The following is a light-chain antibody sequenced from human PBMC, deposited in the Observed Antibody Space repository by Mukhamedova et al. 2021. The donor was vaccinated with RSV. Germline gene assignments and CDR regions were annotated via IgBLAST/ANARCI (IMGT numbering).Light chain of an antibody. CDR1: SSDVGGYNY. CDR2: EVS. CDR3: SSYTSSSTLV. J-gene: IGLJ1*01. Sequence: GTSSDVGGYNYVSWYQQHPGKAPKLMIYEVSNRPSGVSNRFSGSKSGNTASLTISGLQAEDEADYYCSSYTSSSTLVFGTGTQVT. V-gene: IGLV2-14*01.